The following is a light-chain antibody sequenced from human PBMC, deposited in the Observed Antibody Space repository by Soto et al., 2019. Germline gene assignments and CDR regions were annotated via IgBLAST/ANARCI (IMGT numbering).Light chain of an antibody. CDR2: GAS. Sequence: EIVLTQSPGTLSLSPGERATLSCRASQTVSSSYLAWYQQKHGQAPRLLIYGASSRATGIPDRFSGSGSGTDFTLTSSRLEPEDFAVYYCQQYGSSPPRATFGQGTKVEIK. CDR3: QQYGSSPPRAT. J-gene: IGKJ1*01. V-gene: IGKV3-20*01. CDR1: QTVSSSY.